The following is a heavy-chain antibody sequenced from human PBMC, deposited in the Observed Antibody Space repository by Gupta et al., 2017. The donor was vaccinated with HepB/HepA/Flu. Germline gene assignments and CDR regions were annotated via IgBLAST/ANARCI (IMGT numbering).Heavy chain of an antibody. V-gene: IGHV3-74*01. J-gene: IGHJ4*02. CDR2: INMDGSVT. CDR3: AIKWGSSLDY. Sequence: GLVWVSRINMDGSVTHYADSVKGRFTVSRDNAKNTLYLRMNSLRVEDTAVYYCAIKWGSSLDYWGRGTLVTVSS. D-gene: IGHD6-6*01.